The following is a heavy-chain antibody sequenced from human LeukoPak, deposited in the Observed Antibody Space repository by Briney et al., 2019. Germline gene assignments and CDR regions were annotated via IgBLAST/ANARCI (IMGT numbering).Heavy chain of an antibody. D-gene: IGHD3-10*01. V-gene: IGHV3-48*03. Sequence: GGSLRLSCAASGFTFSSYEMNWVRQAPGKGLEWVSYISSSGSTIYYADSVKGRFTISRDNAKNSLYLQMNGLRAEDTAVYYCARDLSGGEYFQHWGQGTLVTVSS. CDR1: GFTFSSYE. CDR2: ISSSGSTI. CDR3: ARDLSGGEYFQH. J-gene: IGHJ1*01.